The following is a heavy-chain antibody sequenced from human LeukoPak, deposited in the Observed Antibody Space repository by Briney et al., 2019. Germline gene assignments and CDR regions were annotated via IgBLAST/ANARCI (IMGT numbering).Heavy chain of an antibody. V-gene: IGHV4-34*01. CDR3: ARKGYYSSGWYGY. CDR1: GGSFSGYY. CDR2: INHSGST. J-gene: IGHJ4*02. D-gene: IGHD6-19*01. Sequence: SETLSLTCAVYGGSFSGYYWSWIRQPPGKGLEWIGEINHSGSTNYNPSLKSRVTISVGTSKNQFSLKLSSVTAADTAVYYCARKGYYSSGWYGYWGQGTLVTVSS.